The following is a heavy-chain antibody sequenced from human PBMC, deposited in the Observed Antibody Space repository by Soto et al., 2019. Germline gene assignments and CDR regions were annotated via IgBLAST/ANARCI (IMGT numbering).Heavy chain of an antibody. V-gene: IGHV3-30*18. CDR2: ISYDGSNK. D-gene: IGHD6-25*01. Sequence: QVQLVESGGGVVQPGRSLRLSCAASGFTFSSYGMHWVRQAPGKGLEWVAVISYDGSNKYYADSVKGRFTISRDNSKNTLYLPKNSLRAEDTAVYYCAQDRRRRPSGYSDYWGQGTLVTVSS. CDR1: GFTFSSYG. CDR3: AQDRRRRPSGYSDY. J-gene: IGHJ4*02.